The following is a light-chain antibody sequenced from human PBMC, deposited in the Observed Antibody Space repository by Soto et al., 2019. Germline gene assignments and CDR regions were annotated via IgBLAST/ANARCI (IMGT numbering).Light chain of an antibody. Sequence: EIVMTQSPATLSVSPGERATLSCRASQSVSGNLAWYQQKPGQAPRLLIYGPSTRATGIPARFSGSGSGTEVTLTISSLQSEDFAVYYCQQYNNWPLTFGGGTKVEIK. CDR1: QSVSGN. CDR3: QQYNNWPLT. CDR2: GPS. V-gene: IGKV3-15*01. J-gene: IGKJ4*01.